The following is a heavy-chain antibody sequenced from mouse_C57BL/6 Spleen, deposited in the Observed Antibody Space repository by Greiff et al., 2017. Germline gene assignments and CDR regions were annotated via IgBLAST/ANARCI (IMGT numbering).Heavy chain of an antibody. CDR1: GYTFTDHT. CDR2: IYPRDGST. CDR3: ARSGYYGSSSYAMDY. Sequence: VQRVESDAELVKPGASVKISCKVSGYTFTDHTIHWMKQRPEQGLEWIGYIYPRDGSTKYNEKFKGKATLTADKSSSTAYMQLNSLTSEYSAVYFCARSGYYGSSSYAMDYWGQGTSVTVSS. J-gene: IGHJ4*01. D-gene: IGHD1-1*01. V-gene: IGHV1-78*01.